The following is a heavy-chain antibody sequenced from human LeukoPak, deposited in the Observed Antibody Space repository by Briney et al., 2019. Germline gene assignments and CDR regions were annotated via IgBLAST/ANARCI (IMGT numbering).Heavy chain of an antibody. CDR3: ARYGGYAYLDY. CDR2: INPSGGRT. D-gene: IGHD5-12*01. V-gene: IGHV1-46*01. Sequence: GASVTVSCKASGYTFTNYYIHWVRQAPGQGLEWMGMINPSGGRTTYAKKFQGRVTMTRDTSTSTAYMELRSLRSDDTAVYYCARYGGYAYLDYWGQGTLVTVSS. J-gene: IGHJ4*02. CDR1: GYTFTNYY.